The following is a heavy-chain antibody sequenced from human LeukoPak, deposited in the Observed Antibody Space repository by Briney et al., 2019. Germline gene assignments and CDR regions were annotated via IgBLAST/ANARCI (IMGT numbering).Heavy chain of an antibody. CDR3: VMTAGQPTDH. V-gene: IGHV3-11*04. Sequence: AGGSLRLSCTGSGFTFSDYYMSWVRQAPGKGLEWLSFISAGGYPIYYADSVRGRFTISRDTAKNSLYLQMNSQRVEDTAVYYCVMTAGQPTDHWGQGALVTVSS. J-gene: IGHJ4*01. CDR1: GFTFSDYY. CDR2: ISAGGYPI. D-gene: IGHD2-2*01.